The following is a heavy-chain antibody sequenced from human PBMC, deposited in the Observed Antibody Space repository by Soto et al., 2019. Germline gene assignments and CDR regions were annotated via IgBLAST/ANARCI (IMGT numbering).Heavy chain of an antibody. J-gene: IGHJ6*02. V-gene: IGHV1-69*01. D-gene: IGHD4-17*01. CDR1: GGTFSSYA. Sequence: QVQLVQSGAEVKKPGSSVKVSCKASGGTFSSYAISWVRQAPGQGLEWMGGIIPIFGTANYAQKFQGRVTITADESTSTAYMELSSLRSEDTAVYYCARGATVTTHEGSPYYYGMDVWCQGTTVTVSS. CDR2: IIPIFGTA. CDR3: ARGATVTTHEGSPYYYGMDV.